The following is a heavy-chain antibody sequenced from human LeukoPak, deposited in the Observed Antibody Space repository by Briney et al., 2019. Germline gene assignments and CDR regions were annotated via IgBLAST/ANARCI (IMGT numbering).Heavy chain of an antibody. CDR2: IIPIFGTA. D-gene: IGHD3-16*01. CDR3: ARELKGEKRGYFDY. CDR1: GGTFSSYA. V-gene: IGHV1-69*05. Sequence: ASVKVSCKASGGTFSSYAISWVRQAPGQGLEWMGGIIPIFGTANYAQKFQGRVTITTDESTSTAYMELSSLRSEDTAVYYCARELKGEKRGYFDYWGQGTLVTVSP. J-gene: IGHJ4*02.